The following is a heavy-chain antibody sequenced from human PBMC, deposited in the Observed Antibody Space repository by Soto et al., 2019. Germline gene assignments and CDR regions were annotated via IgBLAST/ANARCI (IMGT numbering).Heavy chain of an antibody. CDR1: GDSVSSNSAA. J-gene: IGHJ5*02. D-gene: IGHD3-22*01. V-gene: IGHV6-1*01. CDR2: TYYRSKWYN. CDR3: ARGAMIATYNWFDP. Sequence: SQTLSLTCVISGDSVSSNSAAWNWIKQSPSRGLEWLGRTYYRSKWYNDYAVSVKSRITINPDTSKNQFSLQLNSVTPEDTAVYYCARGAMIATYNWFDPWGQGTLVTVSS.